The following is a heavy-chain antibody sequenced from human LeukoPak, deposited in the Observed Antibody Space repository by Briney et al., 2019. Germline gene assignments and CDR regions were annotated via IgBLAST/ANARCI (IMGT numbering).Heavy chain of an antibody. D-gene: IGHD3-3*01. J-gene: IGHJ4*02. CDR3: AKDIFGGSADYHFDY. CDR2: ISNDGRSK. CDR1: GFTFSNYA. V-gene: IGHV3-30*18. Sequence: PGRSLRLSCAASGFTFSNYAMHWARQAPGKGLEWVAVISNDGRSKYYADPVKGRFTISRDNSKNTLYLQMNSLRDEDTAVYYCAKDIFGGSADYHFDYWGQGTLVTVSS.